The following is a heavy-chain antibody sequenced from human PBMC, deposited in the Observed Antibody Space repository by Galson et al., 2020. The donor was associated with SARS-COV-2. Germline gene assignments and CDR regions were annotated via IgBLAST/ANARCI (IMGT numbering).Heavy chain of an antibody. V-gene: IGHV3-21*01. CDR1: GFTFSSYS. CDR2: ISSSSSYI. J-gene: IGHJ4*02. Sequence: GESMKISCAASGFTFSSYSMNWVRHAPGKGLEWVSSISSSSSYIYYADSVKGRFTISRDNAKNSLYRQMNSLRAEDTAEYYCARDLKGYSYGYCYDCGQGTLVTVSS. CDR3: ARDLKGYSYGYCYD. D-gene: IGHD5-18*01.